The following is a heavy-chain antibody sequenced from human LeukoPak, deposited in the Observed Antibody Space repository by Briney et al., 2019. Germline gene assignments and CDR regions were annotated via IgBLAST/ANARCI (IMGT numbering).Heavy chain of an antibody. V-gene: IGHV3-23*01. CDR2: ISVAGYST. D-gene: IGHD3-22*01. CDR1: GFTFTSYA. CDR3: AKVAGSSGYYPEY. Sequence: GGSLSLSCVASGFTFTSYAMSWVRQAPGQGLEWVSAISVAGYSTYYADSVKGRFTISRDNSKNTLYMQMNSLRADDTAVYYCAKVAGSSGYYPEYWGQGTLVTVSS. J-gene: IGHJ4*02.